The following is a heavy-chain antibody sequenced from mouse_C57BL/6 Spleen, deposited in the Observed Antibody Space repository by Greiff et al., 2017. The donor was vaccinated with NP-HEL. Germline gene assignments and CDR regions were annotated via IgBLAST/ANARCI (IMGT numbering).Heavy chain of an antibody. Sequence: VQLKQSGPGLVKPSQSLSLTCSVTGYSITSGYYWNWIRQFPGNKLEWMGYISYDGSNNYNPSLKNRISITRDTSKNQFFLKLNSVTTEDTATYYCARVNYYGSEIAYWGQGTLVTVSA. CDR2: ISYDGSN. CDR1: GYSITSGYY. D-gene: IGHD1-1*01. CDR3: ARVNYYGSEIAY. J-gene: IGHJ3*01. V-gene: IGHV3-6*01.